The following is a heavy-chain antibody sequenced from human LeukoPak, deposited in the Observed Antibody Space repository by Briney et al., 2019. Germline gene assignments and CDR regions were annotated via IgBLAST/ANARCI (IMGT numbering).Heavy chain of an antibody. D-gene: IGHD3-22*01. CDR2: ISSSGSTI. J-gene: IGHJ4*02. CDR1: GFTFSDYY. Sequence: GGSLTLSCAASGFTFSDYYMSWIRQAPGKGLEWVSYISSSGSTIYYADSVKGRFTISRDNTKNSLYLQMNSLRAEDTAVYYCAGDPNKGSSGYFDYWGQGTLVTVSS. V-gene: IGHV3-11*01. CDR3: AGDPNKGSSGYFDY.